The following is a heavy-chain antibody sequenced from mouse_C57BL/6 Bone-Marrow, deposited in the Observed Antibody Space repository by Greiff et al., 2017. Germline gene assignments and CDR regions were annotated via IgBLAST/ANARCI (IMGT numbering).Heavy chain of an antibody. CDR3: ARQGLLRGAY. J-gene: IGHJ3*01. D-gene: IGHD2-3*01. V-gene: IGHV1-50*01. CDR2: IDPSDSYT. Sequence: VQLQQPGAELVKPGASVKLSCKASGYTFTSYWMQWVKQRPGQGLEWIGEIDPSDSYTNSNQKFKGKATLTVDTSSSTAYMQLSSLTSEDSAVYYCARQGLLRGAYGGKGTLVTVSA. CDR1: GYTFTSYW.